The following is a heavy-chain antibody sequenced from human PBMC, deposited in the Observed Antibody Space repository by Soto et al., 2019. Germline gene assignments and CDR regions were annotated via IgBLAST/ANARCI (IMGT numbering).Heavy chain of an antibody. Sequence: PSETLSLTCTVSGGSISSGGYYWSWIRQHPGKGLEWIGYIYYSGSTYYNPSLKSRVTISVDTSKNQFSLKLSSVTAADTAVYYCAREPRLLIWFGVLHDWGRGTLVTVSS. CDR2: IYYSGST. V-gene: IGHV4-31*03. J-gene: IGHJ4*02. CDR3: AREPRLLIWFGVLHD. CDR1: GGSISSGGYY. D-gene: IGHD3-10*01.